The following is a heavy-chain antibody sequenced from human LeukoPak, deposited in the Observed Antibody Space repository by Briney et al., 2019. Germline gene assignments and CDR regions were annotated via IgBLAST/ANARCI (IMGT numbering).Heavy chain of an antibody. CDR1: GGSISSGGYS. CDR3: ARDVSSWYENWFDP. D-gene: IGHD6-13*01. CDR2: IYHSGST. Sequence: PSETLSLTCAVSGGSISSGGYSWSWIRQPPGKGLEWIGYIYHSGSTYYNPCLKSRVTISLDRSKNQFSLKLSSVTAADTAVYYCARDVSSWYENWFDPWGQGTLVTVSS. V-gene: IGHV4-30-2*01. J-gene: IGHJ5*02.